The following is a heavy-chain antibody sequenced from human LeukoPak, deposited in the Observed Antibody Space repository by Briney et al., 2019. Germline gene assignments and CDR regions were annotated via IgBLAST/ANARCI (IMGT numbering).Heavy chain of an antibody. J-gene: IGHJ4*02. CDR2: IYSGGSA. CDR3: ARNREISTRDFEY. CDR1: GFTVSSND. D-gene: IGHD1-14*01. V-gene: IGHV3-53*01. Sequence: GGSLRLSCAASGFTVSSNDMSWVRQAPGRGLEWVSLIYSGGSAYYADSVKGRFTISRDNSKNTLYLQMNSLRVEDTAVYYCARNREISTRDFEYWGQGTLVTVSS.